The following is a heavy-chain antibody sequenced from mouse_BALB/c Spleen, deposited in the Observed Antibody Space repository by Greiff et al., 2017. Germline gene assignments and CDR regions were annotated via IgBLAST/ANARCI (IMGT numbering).Heavy chain of an antibody. V-gene: IGHV5-15*02. J-gene: IGHJ1*01. CDR2: ISNLECSI. CDR3: ARKTTASYWYFDV. D-gene: IGHD1-2*01. CDR1: GFTFSDYG. Sequence: EVQLQESGGGLVQPGGSRKLSCAASGFTFSDYGMAWVRQAPGKGPEWVAFISNLECSIYYADTVTGRITISRENAKNTLYLEMSSLRSEDTAMYYCARKTTASYWYFDVWGAGTTVTVSS.